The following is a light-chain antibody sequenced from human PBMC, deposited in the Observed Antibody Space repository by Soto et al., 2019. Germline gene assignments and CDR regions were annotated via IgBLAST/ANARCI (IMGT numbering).Light chain of an antibody. CDR2: GAS. Sequence: DIQLTQSPSSVSASVGDRVTITCRASQGISSWLAWYQQKPGMPPKLLIYGASTLQSGVPARFSGSGSGTDFALTISSLQPEDFATYSCQQANSFPYSFCQGTKLEIK. V-gene: IGKV1-12*01. CDR1: QGISSW. J-gene: IGKJ2*03. CDR3: QQANSFPYS.